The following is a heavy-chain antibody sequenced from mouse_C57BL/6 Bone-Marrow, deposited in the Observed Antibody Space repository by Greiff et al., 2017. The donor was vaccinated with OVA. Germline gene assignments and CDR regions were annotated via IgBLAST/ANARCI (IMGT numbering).Heavy chain of an antibody. Sequence: QVQLQQSGAELVRPGASVTLSCKASGYTFTDYEMHWVKQTPVHGLEWIGAIDPETGGTAYNQKFKGKAILTADKSSSTAYMELRSLTSEDSAVYYCARGYSSCYDVDYWGRGTGVTVSA. J-gene: IGHJ4*01. CDR1: GYTFTDYE. CDR2: IDPETGGT. D-gene: IGHD1-1*01. V-gene: IGHV1-15*01. CDR3: ARGYSSCYDVDY.